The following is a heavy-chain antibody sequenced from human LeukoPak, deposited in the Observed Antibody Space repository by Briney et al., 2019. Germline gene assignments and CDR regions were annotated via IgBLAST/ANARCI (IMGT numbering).Heavy chain of an antibody. CDR1: GGSISSYY. V-gene: IGHV4-59*08. CDR2: IYYSGST. D-gene: IGHD3-10*01. J-gene: IGHJ4*02. Sequence: PSETLSLTCTVSGGSISSYYWSWIRQPPGKGLEWIGYIYYSGSTNYNPSLKGRATISVDTSKNQFSLKLSSVTAADTAVYYCARHAGITMVRGVSFFDYWGQGTLVTVSS. CDR3: ARHAGITMVRGVSFFDY.